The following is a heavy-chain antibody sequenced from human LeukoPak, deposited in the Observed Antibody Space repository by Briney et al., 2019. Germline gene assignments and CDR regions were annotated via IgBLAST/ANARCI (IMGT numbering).Heavy chain of an antibody. Sequence: ASVKVSCKASGYTFTGYYMHWVRQAPGQGLEWMGWINPNSGSTNYAQKFQGWVTMTRDTSISTAYMELSRLRSDDTAVYYCARDNSQLWSRRALDYWGQGTLVTVSS. D-gene: IGHD5-18*01. J-gene: IGHJ4*02. CDR3: ARDNSQLWSRRALDY. CDR1: GYTFTGYY. V-gene: IGHV1-2*04. CDR2: INPNSGST.